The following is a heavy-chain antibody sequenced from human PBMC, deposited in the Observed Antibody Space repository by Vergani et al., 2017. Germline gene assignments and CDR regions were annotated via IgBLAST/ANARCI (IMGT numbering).Heavy chain of an antibody. D-gene: IGHD3-10*01. V-gene: IGHV4-34*01. CDR3: ARGPKFPHIWRGSGSYPEALGXFDP. CDR2: INHRGST. J-gene: IGHJ5*02. Sequence: QVQLQQWGAGLLKPSETLSLTCAVYGGSFSGYYWSWIRQPPGKGLEWIGEINHRGSTNYIPSLKSRVTIAVDTSKPQFSLKLRAVTAADKAVYYCARGPKFPHIWRGSGSYPEALGXFDPWGQGTLVTGSS. CDR1: GGSFSGYY.